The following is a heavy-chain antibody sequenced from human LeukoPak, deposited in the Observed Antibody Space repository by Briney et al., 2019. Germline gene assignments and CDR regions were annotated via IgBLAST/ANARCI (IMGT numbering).Heavy chain of an antibody. CDR1: GYTFTGYY. V-gene: IGHV1-2*02. CDR3: ASGPNYYDISGYYNDY. J-gene: IGHJ4*02. Sequence: GASVKVSCKASGYTFTGYYMHWVRQAPGQGLEWMGWINPNSGGTNYAQKFQGRVTMTRDTSISTAYMELSRLRSEDTAVYYCASGPNYYDISGYYNDYWGQGTLVTVSS. D-gene: IGHD3-22*01. CDR2: INPNSGGT.